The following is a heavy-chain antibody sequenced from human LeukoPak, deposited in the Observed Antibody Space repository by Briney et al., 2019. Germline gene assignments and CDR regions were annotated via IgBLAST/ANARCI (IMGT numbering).Heavy chain of an antibody. CDR3: ARVVDPGATNPSFFDY. D-gene: IGHD1-26*01. Sequence: RASVKVSCKASGYAFTSYGISWVRHAPGQGLEWMGWISAYNGNTNYAQKLQGTATLTPDTSTSTAYMELRSLRSDDPAVYYCARVVDPGATNPSFFDYWGQGTLVTVSS. J-gene: IGHJ4*02. V-gene: IGHV1-18*01. CDR2: ISAYNGNT. CDR1: GYAFTSYG.